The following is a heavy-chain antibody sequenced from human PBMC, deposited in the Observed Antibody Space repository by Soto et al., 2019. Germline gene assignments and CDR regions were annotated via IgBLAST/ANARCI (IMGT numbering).Heavy chain of an antibody. J-gene: IGHJ3*02. CDR2: IYYSGST. V-gene: IGHV4-30-4*01. D-gene: IGHD3-16*02. Sequence: SETLSLTCTVSGGSISSGDYYWSWIRQPPGKGLEWIGYIYYSGSTYYNPSLKSRVTISVDTSKNQFSLKLSSVTAADTAVYYCARSMITFGGVITPPWAYDAFDIWGQGTMVTVSS. CDR1: GGSISSGDYY. CDR3: ARSMITFGGVITPPWAYDAFDI.